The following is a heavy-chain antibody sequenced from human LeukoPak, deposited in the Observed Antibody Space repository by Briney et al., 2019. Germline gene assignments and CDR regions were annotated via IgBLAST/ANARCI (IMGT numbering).Heavy chain of an antibody. CDR2: IYYSGST. Sequence: SETLSLTCTVSGGSISSSGYYWGWIRQPPGKGLEWIGSIYYSGSTYYNPSLKSRVTISVDTSKNQFSLKLGSLTAADTAVYYCARRGKPVALDYWGQGTLVTVSS. J-gene: IGHJ4*02. D-gene: IGHD6-19*01. V-gene: IGHV4-39*01. CDR1: GGSISSSGYY. CDR3: ARRGKPVALDY.